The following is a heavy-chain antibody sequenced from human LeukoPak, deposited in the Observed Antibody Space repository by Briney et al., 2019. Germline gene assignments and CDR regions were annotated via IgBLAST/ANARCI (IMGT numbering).Heavy chain of an antibody. V-gene: IGHV3-74*01. Sequence: PGGSLRLSCAASGFTFSSYWMHWVRQAPGKGLVWVSRINTDGSSTSYADSVKGRFTISRDNAKNTLYLQMNSLRAEDTAVYYCASTCSSTSCYGIETDYWGQGTLVTVSS. D-gene: IGHD2-2*01. CDR2: INTDGSST. CDR3: ASTCSSTSCYGIETDY. J-gene: IGHJ4*02. CDR1: GFTFSSYW.